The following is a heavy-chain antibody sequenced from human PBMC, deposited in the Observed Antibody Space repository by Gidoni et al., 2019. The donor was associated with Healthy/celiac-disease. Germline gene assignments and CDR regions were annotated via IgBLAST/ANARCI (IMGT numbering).Heavy chain of an antibody. V-gene: IGHV4-59*08. CDR1: GGSISSDY. D-gene: IGHD6-6*01. J-gene: IGHJ4*02. CDR2: IYYSGST. CDR3: ARQSSIAARPFDY. Sequence: QVQLQESGPGLVKPSETLSLTCTVSGGSISSDYWSWIRQPPGKGLEWIGYIYYSGSTNYNPSLKSRVTISVDTSKNQFSLKLSSVTAADTAVYYCARQSSIAARPFDYWGQGTLVTVSS.